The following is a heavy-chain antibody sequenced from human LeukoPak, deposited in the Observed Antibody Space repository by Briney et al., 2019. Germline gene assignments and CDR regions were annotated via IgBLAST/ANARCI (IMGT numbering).Heavy chain of an antibody. V-gene: IGHV3-23*01. D-gene: IGHD2-15*01. CDR3: AKDYCSGGSCYLDY. CDR1: GFTFSSYA. Sequence: PGGSLRLSCEASGFTFSSYAMSWVRQAPGKGLEWVSAISGSGGSTYYADSVKGRFTISRDNSKNTLYLQMNSLRAEDTAVYYCAKDYCSGGSCYLDYWGQGTLVTVSS. CDR2: ISGSGGST. J-gene: IGHJ4*02.